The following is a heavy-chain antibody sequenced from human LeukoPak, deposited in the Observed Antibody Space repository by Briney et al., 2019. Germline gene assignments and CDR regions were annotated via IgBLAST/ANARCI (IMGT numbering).Heavy chain of an antibody. J-gene: IGHJ4*02. CDR3: AKVQARGADFDY. V-gene: IGHV3-43*02. CDR1: GFTFEDYA. Sequence: GGSLRLSCAASGFTFEDYAMHWVRQAPGKGLEWVSLISGDGGSTYYADSVKGRFTISRDNSKNSLYLQMNSLRTEDTALYYCAKVQARGADFDYWGQGTLVTVSS. D-gene: IGHD1-26*01. CDR2: ISGDGGST.